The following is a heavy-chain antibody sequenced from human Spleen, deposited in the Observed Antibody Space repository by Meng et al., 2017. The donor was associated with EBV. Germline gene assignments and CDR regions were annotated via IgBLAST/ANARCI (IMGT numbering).Heavy chain of an antibody. J-gene: IGHJ4*02. CDR2: IHSDGST. CDR3: ARRVILTGPIDY. Sequence: QLQLPESGAGLVKPSWTLSLTCTVSGGSISSGSYYWGWIRLHPGKGLEWIGTIHSDGSTYNNPSLQSRVTISLDTSKKQFSLKLSSVTAADTAVYYRARRVILTGPIDYWGQGTLVTVSS. CDR1: GGSISSGSYY. V-gene: IGHV4-39*07. D-gene: IGHD3-9*01.